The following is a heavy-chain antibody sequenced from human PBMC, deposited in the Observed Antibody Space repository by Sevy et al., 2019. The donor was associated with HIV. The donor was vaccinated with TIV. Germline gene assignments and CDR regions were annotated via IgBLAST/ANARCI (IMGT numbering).Heavy chain of an antibody. CDR3: ARDLVSGDAFDI. J-gene: IGHJ3*02. CDR1: GFTVSSNY. Sequence: GGSLRLSCAASGFTVSSNYMSWVRQAPGKGLEWVSVIYSGGSTYYADSVKGRFTISRDNSKNTLYLQMNSLRADDTAVYYCARDLVSGDAFDIWGQGTMVTVSS. D-gene: IGHD1-26*01. V-gene: IGHV3-53*01. CDR2: IYSGGST.